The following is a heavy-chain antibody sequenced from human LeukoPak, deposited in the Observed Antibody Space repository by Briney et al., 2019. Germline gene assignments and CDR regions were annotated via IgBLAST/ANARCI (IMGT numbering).Heavy chain of an antibody. D-gene: IGHD3-10*01. CDR2: IKQDGSGK. Sequence: TGGSLRLSCAASGFTFGSYWMSWVRQAPGKGLEWVANIKQDGSGKYYVDSVKGRFTISRANAKNSLYLQMNSLRAEDTAVYYCARAKSLFDSWGQGTLVTVSS. V-gene: IGHV3-7*03. J-gene: IGHJ4*02. CDR1: GFTFGSYW. CDR3: ARAKSLFDS.